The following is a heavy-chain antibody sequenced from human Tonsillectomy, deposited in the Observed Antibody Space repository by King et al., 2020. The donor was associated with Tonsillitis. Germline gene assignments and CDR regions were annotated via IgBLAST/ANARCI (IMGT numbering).Heavy chain of an antibody. CDR2: INPNSGGT. V-gene: IGHV1-2*07. J-gene: IGHJ5*02. Sequence: QLVQSGAEVKKPGASVKVSCKASGYTFSGYYMHWVRQAPGQGLEWMGWINPNSGGTNYAHKFQGRVTLTRDTSISTAYMGLSRLRSDDTAVYYCARDYCTNGVCSWFDPWGQGTLVTVSS. CDR3: ARDYCTNGVCSWFDP. D-gene: IGHD2-8*01. CDR1: GYTFSGYY.